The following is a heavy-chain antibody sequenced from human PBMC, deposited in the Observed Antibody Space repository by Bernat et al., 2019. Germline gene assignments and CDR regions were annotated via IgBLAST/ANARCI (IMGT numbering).Heavy chain of an antibody. CDR1: GGTFSSYA. D-gene: IGHD4-17*01. V-gene: IGHV1-69*01. J-gene: IGHJ6*03. CDR2: IIPIFGTA. Sequence: QVQLVQSGAEVKKPGSSVKVSCKASGGTFSSYAISWVRQAPGQGLEWMGGIIPIFGTANYAQKFQGRVTITADESTSTAYMELSSLRSEDTAVYYCARVGSGVTTHYYYYYMDVWGKGTTVTVSS. CDR3: ARVGSGVTTHYYYYYMDV.